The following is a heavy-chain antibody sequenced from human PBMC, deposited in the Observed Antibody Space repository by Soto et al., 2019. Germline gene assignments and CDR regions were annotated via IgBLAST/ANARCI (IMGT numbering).Heavy chain of an antibody. Sequence: QVQLQESGPGLVKPSETLSLTCTVSGGSISSDYWSWIRQPPGKGLEWIGYICYSGSTNYNPSLKSRVTISVDTSKNQCSLKLSSVTAADTAVYYCARRYGRNFDYWGQGTLVTVSS. D-gene: IGHD1-20*01. CDR2: ICYSGST. V-gene: IGHV4-59*01. CDR1: GGSISSDY. CDR3: ARRYGRNFDY. J-gene: IGHJ4*02.